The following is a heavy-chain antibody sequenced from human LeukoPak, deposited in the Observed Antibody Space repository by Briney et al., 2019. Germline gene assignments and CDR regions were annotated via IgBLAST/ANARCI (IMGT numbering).Heavy chain of an antibody. Sequence: GASVKVSCKASGYTFTSYYMHWVRQAPGQGLEWMGRINPNSGGTNYAQKFQGRVTMTRDTSISTAYMELSRLRSDDTAVYYCARSITMANRFDYWGQGTLVTVSS. CDR3: ARSITMANRFDY. V-gene: IGHV1-2*06. CDR1: GYTFTSYY. J-gene: IGHJ4*02. CDR2: INPNSGGT. D-gene: IGHD3-10*01.